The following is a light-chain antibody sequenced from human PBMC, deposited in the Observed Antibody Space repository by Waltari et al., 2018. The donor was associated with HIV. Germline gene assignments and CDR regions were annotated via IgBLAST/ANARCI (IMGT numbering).Light chain of an antibody. V-gene: IGLV1-51*01. J-gene: IGLJ3*02. CDR1: SSNLGNNY. Sequence: QSVLTQPPSVSAAPGQTVTISCSGSSSNLGNNYVSWYQQLQRTAPKLLIYDNNKRPSGMPDRFSGSKSDTSATLGITGLQTGDEADYYCGAWDNSLSAWVLGGGTQLTVL. CDR3: GAWDNSLSAWV. CDR2: DNN.